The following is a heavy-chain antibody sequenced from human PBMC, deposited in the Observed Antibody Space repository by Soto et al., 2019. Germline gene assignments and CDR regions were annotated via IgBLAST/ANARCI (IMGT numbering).Heavy chain of an antibody. CDR2: IIPIFGTA. Sequence: QVQLVQSGAEVKTPWSSVKVSCKASGGTFSSYAISWVRQATGQGLEWMGGIIPIFGTANYAQKFQGRVTITADESTSTAYIELSSLRSEDTAVYYCASSYSSGWYRVYCCQGTLVTVSS. D-gene: IGHD6-19*01. CDR1: GGTFSSYA. J-gene: IGHJ4*02. CDR3: ASSYSSGWYRVY. V-gene: IGHV1-69*01.